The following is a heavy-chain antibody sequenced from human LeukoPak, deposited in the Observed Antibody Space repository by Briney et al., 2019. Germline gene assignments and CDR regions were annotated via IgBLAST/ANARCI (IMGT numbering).Heavy chain of an antibody. Sequence: SEALSLTCAVYGGSFSGYYWSWIRQPPGKGLEWIGEINHSGSTNYNPSLKSRVTISVDTSKNQFSLKLSSVTAADTAVYYCARILEWLFYVDYWGQGTLVTVSS. CDR1: GGSFSGYY. J-gene: IGHJ4*02. D-gene: IGHD3-3*01. CDR2: INHSGST. V-gene: IGHV4-34*01. CDR3: ARILEWLFYVDY.